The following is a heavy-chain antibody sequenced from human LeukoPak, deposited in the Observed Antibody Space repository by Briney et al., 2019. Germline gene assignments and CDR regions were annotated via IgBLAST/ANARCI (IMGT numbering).Heavy chain of an antibody. D-gene: IGHD6-19*01. CDR2: LIQDGSEK. J-gene: IGHJ4*02. V-gene: IGHV3-7*03. CDR1: GFTFSRYW. Sequence: PGGSLRLSCAASGFTFSRYWMTWVRQAPGKGLEWVATLIQDGSEKHYVDSVKGRFTISRDNAKNSLYLQMNSLRAEDTAVYYCASWGAVAGQRALDYWGQGTLVIVSS. CDR3: ASWGAVAGQRALDY.